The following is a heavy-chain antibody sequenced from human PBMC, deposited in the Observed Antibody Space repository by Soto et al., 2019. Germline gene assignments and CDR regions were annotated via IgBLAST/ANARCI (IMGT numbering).Heavy chain of an antibody. J-gene: IGHJ3*02. Sequence: PGGSLRLSCAASGFTFSSYGMHWVRQAPGKGLEWVAVIWYDGSNKYYADSVKGRFTISRDNSKNTLYLQMNSLRAEDTAVYYCASGEGDSSGYYTPSAFDIWGQGTMVTVSS. CDR3: ASGEGDSSGYYTPSAFDI. D-gene: IGHD3-22*01. CDR1: GFTFSSYG. CDR2: IWYDGSNK. V-gene: IGHV3-33*01.